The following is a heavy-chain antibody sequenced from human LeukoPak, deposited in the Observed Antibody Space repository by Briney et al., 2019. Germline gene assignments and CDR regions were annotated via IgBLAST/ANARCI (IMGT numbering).Heavy chain of an antibody. Sequence: SETLSLTCTVSGGSISSYNWSWIRQPPGKGLEWIGYIYYSGSTNYNPTLKSRVTISVDTSKNQFSLKLSPVTAADTAMYYCARMGEVSSNWYFPFDFWGQGTLVTVSS. CDR2: IYYSGST. V-gene: IGHV4-59*01. CDR1: GGSISSYN. CDR3: ARMGEVSSNWYFPFDF. J-gene: IGHJ4*02. D-gene: IGHD6-13*01.